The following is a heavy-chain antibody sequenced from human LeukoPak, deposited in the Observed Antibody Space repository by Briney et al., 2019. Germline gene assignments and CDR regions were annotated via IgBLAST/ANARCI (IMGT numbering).Heavy chain of an antibody. D-gene: IGHD6-19*01. V-gene: IGHV5-51*01. CDR3: ARGWNFDY. J-gene: IGHJ4*02. CDR1: GYTFTNYW. Sequence: GESLKISCKGSGYTFTNYWIGWVRQMSGKGLEWMGIINPGDSDTRYSPSFQGQVTISADKSISTTYLQWSSLKAADSAIYHCARGWNFDYWGQGTLVTVSS. CDR2: INPGDSDT.